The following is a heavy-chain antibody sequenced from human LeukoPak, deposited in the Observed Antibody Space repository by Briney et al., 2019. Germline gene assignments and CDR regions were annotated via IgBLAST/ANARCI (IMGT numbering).Heavy chain of an antibody. J-gene: IGHJ6*03. Sequence: GASVKVSCKASGYTFTSYGISWVRQAPGQGLEWMGWISAYNGNTNYAQKLQGRVTMTTDTSTSTAYMELRSLRSDDTAVYYCARRAARRLGNYYYYYMDVWGKGTTVTVSS. D-gene: IGHD6-6*01. CDR1: GYTFTSYG. CDR2: ISAYNGNT. V-gene: IGHV1-18*01. CDR3: ARRAARRLGNYYYYYMDV.